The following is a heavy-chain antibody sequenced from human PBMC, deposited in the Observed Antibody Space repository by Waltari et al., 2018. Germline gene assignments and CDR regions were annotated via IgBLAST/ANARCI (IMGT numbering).Heavy chain of an antibody. J-gene: IGHJ4*02. Sequence: QVQLVESGGGVVQPGRSLRLSCAASGFTFSSYAMHWVRQAPGKGLEWVAVISYDGSNKYYADSVKGRFTISRDNSKNTLYLQMNSLRAEDTAVYYCARDESGWSISSSWYSPFYWGQGTLVTVSS. V-gene: IGHV3-30*01. CDR2: ISYDGSNK. D-gene: IGHD6-13*01. CDR3: ARDESGWSISSSWYSPFY. CDR1: GFTFSSYA.